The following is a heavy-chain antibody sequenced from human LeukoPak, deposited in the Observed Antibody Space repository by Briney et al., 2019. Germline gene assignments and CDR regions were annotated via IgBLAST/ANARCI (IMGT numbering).Heavy chain of an antibody. V-gene: IGHV4-4*07. Sequence: SETLSLTCTVPGGSISSYYWSWIRQPAGKGLEWIGRIYTSGSTNYNPSLKSRVTMSVDTSKNQFSLKLSSVTAADTAVYYCARDNIATYYDFWSGSRDYYYGMDVWGQGTTVTVSS. CDR3: ARDNIATYYDFWSGSRDYYYGMDV. J-gene: IGHJ6*02. CDR1: GGSISSYY. CDR2: IYTSGST. D-gene: IGHD3-3*01.